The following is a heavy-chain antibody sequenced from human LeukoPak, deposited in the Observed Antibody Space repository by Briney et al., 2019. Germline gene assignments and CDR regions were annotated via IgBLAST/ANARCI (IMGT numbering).Heavy chain of an antibody. Sequence: PGGSLRLSCAASGFTFSSYAMSWVRQAPGKGLEWVSVISGSGATTYYADSVKGRFTISRDNSKNTLYLQMNSLRADDMAVYHCAKARTDYDFWSGYPTLFFDSWGQGTLVTVSS. J-gene: IGHJ4*02. CDR1: GFTFSSYA. V-gene: IGHV3-23*01. D-gene: IGHD3-3*01. CDR2: ISGSGATT. CDR3: AKARTDYDFWSGYPTLFFDS.